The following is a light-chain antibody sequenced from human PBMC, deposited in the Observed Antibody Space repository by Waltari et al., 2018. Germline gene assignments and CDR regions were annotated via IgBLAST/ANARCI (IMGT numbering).Light chain of an antibody. J-gene: IGLJ2*01. Sequence: SFVLTQPPSLSVSPGQTAKITCSADVLPKQFAYWYLQKPGQAPLLLIHKDTQRPSRVPERFSGCNSGTTVTLTISGVQAEDEADYYCQSADKTGSHVVFGGGTKLTVL. CDR1: VLPKQF. CDR3: QSADKTGSHVV. CDR2: KDT. V-gene: IGLV3-25*03.